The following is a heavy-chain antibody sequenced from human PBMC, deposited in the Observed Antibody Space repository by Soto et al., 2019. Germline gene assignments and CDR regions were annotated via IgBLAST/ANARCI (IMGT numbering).Heavy chain of an antibody. CDR1: GGTFSSYA. CDR2: IIPIFGTA. Sequence: ASVKVSCKASGGTFSSYAISWVRQAPGQGLEWMGGIIPIFGTANYAQKFQGRVTITADESTSTAYMELSSLRSEDTAVYYCARGELHCSSTSCYFRDAFDIWGQGTMVTV. V-gene: IGHV1-69*13. J-gene: IGHJ3*02. CDR3: ARGELHCSSTSCYFRDAFDI. D-gene: IGHD2-2*01.